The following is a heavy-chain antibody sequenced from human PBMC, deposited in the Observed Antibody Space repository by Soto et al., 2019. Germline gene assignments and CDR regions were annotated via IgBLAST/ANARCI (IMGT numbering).Heavy chain of an antibody. CDR1: GGTFSNHA. J-gene: IGHJ6*02. CDR3: ARGEDLDYYYTMDV. V-gene: IGHV1-69*06. D-gene: IGHD1-26*01. Sequence: QVQLVQSGAEVKKPGSSVKVSCKASGGTFSNHAISWVRQAPGQGLEWMGGIMPMYGTANYAQKFQGRVTITADKSTNTAYMDLSSLTSEDTAVYYCARGEDLDYYYTMDVWGQGTTVTVSS. CDR2: IMPMYGTA.